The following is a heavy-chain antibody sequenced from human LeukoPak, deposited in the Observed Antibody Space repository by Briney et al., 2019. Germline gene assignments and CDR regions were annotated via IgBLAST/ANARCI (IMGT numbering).Heavy chain of an antibody. Sequence: SLRLSCAASGFTFSTYAMTWVRQAPGKGLEWVSLISRGGDVTYYADSVKGRFTISRDSSKNTLYLQMHSLRAEDTAVYYCAARPGEVAVPYDYWGQGTLVTVSS. CDR3: AARPGEVAVPYDY. V-gene: IGHV3-23*01. J-gene: IGHJ4*02. D-gene: IGHD2-15*01. CDR1: GFTFSTYA. CDR2: ISRGGDVT.